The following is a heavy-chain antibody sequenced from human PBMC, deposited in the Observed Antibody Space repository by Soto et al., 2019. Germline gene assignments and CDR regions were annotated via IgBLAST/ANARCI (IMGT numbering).Heavy chain of an antibody. J-gene: IGHJ6*02. CDR1: GRTFSNST. CDR3: ASLAYSYGSSGYLKRYYYYGLAV. CDR2: IIPIFGTP. V-gene: IGHV1-69*06. D-gene: IGHD3-22*01. Sequence: QVQLVQSGAEVKKPGSSVKVSCKASGRTFSNSTINWVRQAPGQGLEWMGGIIPIFGTPNYAQKFQGRVTITADKATITAYMELSSRGSEDPAVYYCASLAYSYGSSGYLKRYYYYGLAVWGQGTTVTVSS.